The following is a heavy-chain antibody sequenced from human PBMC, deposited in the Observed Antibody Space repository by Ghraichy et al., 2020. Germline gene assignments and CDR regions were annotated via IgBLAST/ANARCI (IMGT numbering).Heavy chain of an antibody. J-gene: IGHJ6*03. CDR3: ARNRAAAGPTLGYYYYYMDV. CDR2: IFSNDEK. V-gene: IGHV2-26*01. D-gene: IGHD6-13*01. Sequence: SGPTLVKPTETLTLTCTVSGFSLSNARMGVSWIRQPPGKALEWLAHIFSNDEKSYSTSLKSRLTISKDTSKSQVVLTMTNMDPVDTATYYCARNRAAAGPTLGYYYYYMDVWGKGTTVTVSS. CDR1: GFSLSNARMG.